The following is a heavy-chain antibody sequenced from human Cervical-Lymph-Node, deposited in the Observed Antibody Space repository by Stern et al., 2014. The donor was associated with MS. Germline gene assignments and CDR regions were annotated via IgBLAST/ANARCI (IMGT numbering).Heavy chain of an antibody. D-gene: IGHD3-16*02. CDR1: GGTISNYI. V-gene: IGHV1-69*01. J-gene: IGHJ4*02. CDR3: ARATSDYIWGTYRFLDS. Sequence: VQLVESGAEVKKPGSSVKVSCKASGGTISNYIIGWVRQAPGQGLEWMGGIIPMFGIANYAEKFQDRVTITADESTSIAYMDLSSLRSEDTAVYYCARATSDYIWGTYRFLDSWGQGTLVIVSS. CDR2: IIPMFGIA.